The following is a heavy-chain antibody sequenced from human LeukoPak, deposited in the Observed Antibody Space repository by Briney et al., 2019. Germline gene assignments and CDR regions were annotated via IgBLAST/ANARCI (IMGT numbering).Heavy chain of an antibody. D-gene: IGHD3-16*01. CDR2: LRGDGET. J-gene: IGHJ4*02. CDR1: GFIFRNYA. CDR3: AKASWVSNVDAVL. Sequence: PGGSLRLSCAASGFIFRNYAMNWVRQGPARGLEWVSSLRGDGETFYADTVKGRFTLSRDDSRNTVYLQLNNLSVEDTAIYYCAKASWVSNVDAVLWGQGTLVTVSS. V-gene: IGHV3-23*01.